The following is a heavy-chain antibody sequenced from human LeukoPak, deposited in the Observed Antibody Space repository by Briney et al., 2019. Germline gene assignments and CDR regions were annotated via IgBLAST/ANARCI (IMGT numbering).Heavy chain of an antibody. CDR3: AKVMAGWYTFEGNFDY. J-gene: IGHJ4*02. CDR1: GFTFSSYP. D-gene: IGHD6-19*01. V-gene: IGHV3-23*01. CDR2: ISGDGTT. Sequence: QPGGSLRLSCSASGFTFSSYPMSWVRQAPGKGLEWVSVISGDGTTYYADSVKGRFTISRDNSENTLYLQMNSLRAEDTAVYYCAKVMAGWYTFEGNFDYWGQGTLVTVSS.